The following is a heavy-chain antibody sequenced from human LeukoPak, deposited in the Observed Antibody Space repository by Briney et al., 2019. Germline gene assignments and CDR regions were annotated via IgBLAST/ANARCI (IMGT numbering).Heavy chain of an antibody. V-gene: IGHV5-51*01. Sequence: GESLKISCRGSGYSFTTYWIGWVRQMPGKGLEWMGIIYPGDSDTRYSPSFQGQVTISADKSINTAYLQWGSLKASDTAMYYCARRLAEGGSSWFDYWAQGTLVTLSS. CDR1: GYSFTTYW. D-gene: IGHD6-13*01. CDR2: IYPGDSDT. CDR3: ARRLAEGGSSWFDY. J-gene: IGHJ4*02.